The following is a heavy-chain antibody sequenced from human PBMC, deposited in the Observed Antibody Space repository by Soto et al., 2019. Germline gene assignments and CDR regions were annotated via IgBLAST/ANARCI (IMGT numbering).Heavy chain of an antibody. Sequence: QVQLVQSGAEVKKPGSSVKVSCKASGGTFSSYTISWVRQAPGQGLEWMGRIIPILGIANYAQKFQGRVTITADKSTSTEYMELCSLRSEDTAVYYCARREAFDIWGQGTMVTVSS. V-gene: IGHV1-69*02. CDR3: ARREAFDI. CDR1: GGTFSSYT. J-gene: IGHJ3*02. CDR2: IIPILGIA.